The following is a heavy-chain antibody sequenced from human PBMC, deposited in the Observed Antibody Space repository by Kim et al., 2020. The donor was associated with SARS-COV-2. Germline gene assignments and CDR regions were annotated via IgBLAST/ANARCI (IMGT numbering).Heavy chain of an antibody. D-gene: IGHD3-10*01. CDR2: ISYDGSNK. Sequence: GGSLRLSCAASGFTFSSYAMHWVRQAPGKGLEWVAVISYDGSNKYYADSVKGRFTISRDNSKNTLYLQMNSLRAEDTAVYYCARDRWFGDQTGMDGMDVWGQGTTVPVSS. CDR1: GFTFSSYA. CDR3: ARDRWFGDQTGMDGMDV. J-gene: IGHJ6*02. V-gene: IGHV3-30*04.